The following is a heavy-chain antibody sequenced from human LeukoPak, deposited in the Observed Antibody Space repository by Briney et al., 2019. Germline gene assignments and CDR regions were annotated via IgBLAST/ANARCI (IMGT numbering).Heavy chain of an antibody. CDR3: ARNASFTFRGVIDPGAANYYFDY. D-gene: IGHD3-16*02. CDR1: GYSINSGYY. V-gene: IGHV4-38-2*01. J-gene: IGHJ4*02. CDR2: LYHSGST. Sequence: SETLSLTCAVSGYSINSGYYWGWIRQPPGRGLEWIGSLYHSGSTYYNPSLKSRVTISVDTPKNQFSLKVTSVTAADTAVYYCARNASFTFRGVIDPGAANYYFDYWGQGALVTVSS.